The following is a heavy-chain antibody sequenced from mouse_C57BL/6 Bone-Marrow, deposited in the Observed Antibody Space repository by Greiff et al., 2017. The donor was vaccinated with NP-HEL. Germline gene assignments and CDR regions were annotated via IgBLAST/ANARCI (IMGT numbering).Heavy chain of an antibody. J-gene: IGHJ4*01. V-gene: IGHV5-4*01. Sequence: EVKVVESGGGLVKPGGSLKLSCAASGFTFSSYAMSWVRQTPEKRLEWVATISDGGSYTYYPDNVKGRFTISRDNAKNNLYLQMSHLKSEDTAMYYCAREGLLRWVDYWGQGTSVTVSS. CDR3: AREGLLRWVDY. CDR1: GFTFSSYA. D-gene: IGHD1-1*01. CDR2: ISDGGSYT.